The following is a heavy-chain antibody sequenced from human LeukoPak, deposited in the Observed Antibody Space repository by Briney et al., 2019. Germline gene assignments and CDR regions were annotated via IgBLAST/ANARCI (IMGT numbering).Heavy chain of an antibody. CDR2: INPNSGGA. D-gene: IGHD1-26*01. CDR3: ASGPLVGAIDY. J-gene: IGHJ4*02. CDR1: GYTFTRYY. V-gene: IGHV1-2*02. Sequence: ASVKVSCKASGYTFTRYYMRWVRQAPGQGLGWMGWINPNSGGANYAQKFQGRVTMTRDTSISTAYMELSRLRSDDTAVYYCASGPLVGAIDYWGQGTLVTVSS.